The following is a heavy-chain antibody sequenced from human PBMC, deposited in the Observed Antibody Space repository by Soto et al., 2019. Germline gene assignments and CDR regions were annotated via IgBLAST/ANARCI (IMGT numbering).Heavy chain of an antibody. D-gene: IGHD3-3*01. CDR3: ARALTRSLDWITENYYHGMDV. J-gene: IGHJ6*02. CDR2: INPNSGGT. CDR1: GHTFSAYY. V-gene: IGHV1-2*02. Sequence: ASVKVSCKSSGHTFSAYYIHWVRQAPGQGLEWMGWINPNSGGTNYAQNFQGRVTMTRDTSSRTVYMELSRLTSDDTAVYYCARALTRSLDWITENYYHGMDVWGQGTTVTVSS.